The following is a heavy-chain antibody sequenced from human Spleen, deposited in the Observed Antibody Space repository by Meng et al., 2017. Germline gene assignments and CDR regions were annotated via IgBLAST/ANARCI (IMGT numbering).Heavy chain of an antibody. CDR2: ISISGERT. CDR3: AKEIRPNDY. J-gene: IGHJ4*02. CDR1: GFTFSNYA. V-gene: IGHV3-23*01. Sequence: GGSLRLSCAASGFTFSNYAMSWVRQAPGKGLFWVASISISGERTYYTDSVKGRFTVSRDNSKNTLHLQMNSLRAEDTAVYYCAKEIRPNDYWGQGTLVTVSS.